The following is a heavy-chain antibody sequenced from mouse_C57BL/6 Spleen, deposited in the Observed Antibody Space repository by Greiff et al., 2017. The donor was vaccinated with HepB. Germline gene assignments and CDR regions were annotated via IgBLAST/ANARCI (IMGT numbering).Heavy chain of an antibody. Sequence: EVQLQQSGTVLARPGASVKMSCKTSGYTFTSYWMHWVKQRPGQGLEWIGAIYPGNSDTSYNQKFKGKAKLTAVTSASTAYMELSSLTNEDSAVYYCTRVGVTHWYFDVWGTGTTVTVSS. D-gene: IGHD2-2*01. CDR1: GYTFTSYW. CDR3: TRVGVTHWYFDV. CDR2: IYPGNSDT. J-gene: IGHJ1*03. V-gene: IGHV1-5*01.